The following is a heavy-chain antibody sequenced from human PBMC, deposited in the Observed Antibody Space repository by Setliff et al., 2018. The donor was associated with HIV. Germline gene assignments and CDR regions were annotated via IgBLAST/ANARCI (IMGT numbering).Heavy chain of an antibody. CDR3: ARGIGTRYNYYMDV. D-gene: IGHD1-20*01. Sequence: PSETLSLTCTVSGDSITSYYWSWIRQPPGKGLEWIGYIYYTGSTNYIPSLKSRVTMSVDTSKNQFSLKLTSVTAADTAVYYCARGIGTRYNYYMDVWGIGTTVTVSS. V-gene: IGHV4-59*01. CDR1: GDSITSYY. CDR2: IYYTGST. J-gene: IGHJ6*03.